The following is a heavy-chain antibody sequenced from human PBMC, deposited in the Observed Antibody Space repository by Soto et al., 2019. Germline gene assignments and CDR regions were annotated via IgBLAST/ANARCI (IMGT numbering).Heavy chain of an antibody. CDR1: GVSISSSNW. CDR2: IYHSGST. D-gene: IGHD6-13*01. CDR3: ARDIAAAGKRNYNWFDP. V-gene: IGHV4-4*02. J-gene: IGHJ5*02. Sequence: SSETLSLTCAVSGVSISSSNWLSWVRQPPGKGLEWIGEIYHSGSTNYNPSLKSRVTISVDKSKNQFSLKLSSVTAADTAVYYCARDIAAAGKRNYNWFDPWGQGTLVTVSS.